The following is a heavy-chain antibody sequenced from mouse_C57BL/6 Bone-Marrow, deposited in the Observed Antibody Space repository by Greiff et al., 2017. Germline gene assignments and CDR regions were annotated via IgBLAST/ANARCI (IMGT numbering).Heavy chain of an antibody. V-gene: IGHV1-59*01. CDR2: IDPSDSYT. D-gene: IGHD2-3*01. CDR1: GYTFTSYW. CDR3: ASWLLLYWYFDV. Sequence: QVQLQQPGAELVRPGTSVKLSCKASGYTFTSYWMHWVKQRPGQGLEWIGVIDPSDSYTNYNQKFKGKATLTVDTSSSTAYMQLSSLTSEDSAVYYCASWLLLYWYFDVWGTGTTVTVSS. J-gene: IGHJ1*03.